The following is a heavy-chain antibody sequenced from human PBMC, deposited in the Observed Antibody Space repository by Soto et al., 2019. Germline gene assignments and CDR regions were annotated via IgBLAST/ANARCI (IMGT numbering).Heavy chain of an antibody. J-gene: IGHJ3*02. Sequence: GGSLRLSCAASGFTFNGYAMNWVRQAPGKGLEWVSSVSGSGDNTYYTDSVQGRFAISRVNSKRTLYLQMDSLRVEDTALYYCARRNGDGAFDIWRQGTMVTV. V-gene: IGHV3-23*01. CDR3: ARRNGDGAFDI. CDR2: VSGSGDNT. D-gene: IGHD3-10*01. CDR1: GFTFNGYA.